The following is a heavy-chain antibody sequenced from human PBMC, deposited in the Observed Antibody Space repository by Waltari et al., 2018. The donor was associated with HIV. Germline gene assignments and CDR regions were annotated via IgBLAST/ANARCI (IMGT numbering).Heavy chain of an antibody. J-gene: IGHJ3*02. V-gene: IGHV1-8*01. CDR1: GYTFTSYD. CDR3: ARGTDTSAGYFDAKEAFDI. Sequence: QVQLVQSGAEVKKPGASVKVSCKASGYTFTSYDINWVRQATGQGLEWMGWMNPNSGNTGYAQKFQGRVTMTRNTSISTAYMELSSLRSEDTAVYYCARGTDTSAGYFDAKEAFDIWGQGTMVTVSS. CDR2: MNPNSGNT. D-gene: IGHD3-9*01.